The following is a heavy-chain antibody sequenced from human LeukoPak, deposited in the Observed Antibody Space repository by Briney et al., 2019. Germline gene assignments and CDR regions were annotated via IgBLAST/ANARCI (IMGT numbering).Heavy chain of an antibody. Sequence: GGSLRLSCAASGFTFSSYAMHWVRQAPGKGLEWVAVISYDGSNKYYADSVKGRFTISRDNSKNTLYLQMNSLRAEDTAVYYCAKDGQLGGSSWFTLYFDSWGQGTLVAVSS. CDR1: GFTFSSYA. V-gene: IGHV3-30-3*01. J-gene: IGHJ4*02. CDR2: ISYDGSNK. D-gene: IGHD6-13*01. CDR3: AKDGQLGGSSWFTLYFDS.